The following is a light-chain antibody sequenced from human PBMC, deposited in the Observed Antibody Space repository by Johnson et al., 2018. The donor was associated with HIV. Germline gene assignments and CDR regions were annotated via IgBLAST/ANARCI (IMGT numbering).Light chain of an antibody. CDR3: GTWDNSLSAYV. V-gene: IGLV1-51*01. CDR2: DNN. J-gene: IGLJ1*01. CDR1: SSNIGNNY. Sequence: QSVLTQPPSVSAAPGQKVTISCSGSSSNIGNNYVSWYQQLPGTAPKLLIYDNNKRPSGIPDRFSGSKSGTSATLGITGLQTGDEADYYCGTWDNSLSAYVCGTVTKVTVL.